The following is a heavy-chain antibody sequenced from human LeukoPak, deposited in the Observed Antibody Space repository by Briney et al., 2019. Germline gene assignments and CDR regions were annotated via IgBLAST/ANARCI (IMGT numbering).Heavy chain of an antibody. V-gene: IGHV2-70*11. Sequence: SGPTLVNPTQTLILTCTFSGFSLTTSGMCVSWIRQPPGKALEWLARIDWDDDKYYNTSLKTRLAISKDTSKNQVVLTMTNMDPVDTGTYYCARIGRYITSSGSHYYMDVWGKGTTVTVSS. J-gene: IGHJ6*03. CDR1: GFSLTTSGMC. D-gene: IGHD6-6*01. CDR3: ARIGRYITSSGSHYYMDV. CDR2: IDWDDDK.